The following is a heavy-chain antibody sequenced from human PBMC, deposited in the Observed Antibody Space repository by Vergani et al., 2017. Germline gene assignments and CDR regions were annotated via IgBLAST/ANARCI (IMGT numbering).Heavy chain of an antibody. CDR2: IHHSGAT. CDR1: GGSITNNF. J-gene: IGHJ5*02. V-gene: IGHV4-59*01. Sequence: QLQLQESGPGLVKPSENLSLTCTVSGGSITNNFWSWIRRPPGKGLEWIGYIHHSGATNSKSSLRSRVSISIDTSKSSFSLTLTSVTAADTAVYYCASDTHSGQRADRWGQGILVTVTS. D-gene: IGHD6-19*01. CDR3: ASDTHSGQRADR.